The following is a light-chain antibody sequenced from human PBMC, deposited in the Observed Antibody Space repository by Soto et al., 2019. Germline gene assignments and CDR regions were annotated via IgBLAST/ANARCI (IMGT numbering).Light chain of an antibody. J-gene: IGLJ2*01. CDR2: DVS. Sequence: HSALTQPRSVSGSPGQSVTISCTGTSRDVGAYNYVSWYQQHPGKAPKLIIYDVSKWPSGVPDRFSGSKSGNTASLTISGLQAEDEADYYCCSSAGSSTVIFGGGTKLTVL. CDR3: CSSAGSSTVI. V-gene: IGLV2-11*01. CDR1: SRDVGAYNY.